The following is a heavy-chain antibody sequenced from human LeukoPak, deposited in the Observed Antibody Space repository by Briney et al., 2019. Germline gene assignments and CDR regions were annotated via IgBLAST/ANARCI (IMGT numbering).Heavy chain of an antibody. V-gene: IGHV4-61*02. D-gene: IGHD3-10*01. J-gene: IGHJ3*02. CDR1: GGSISSGSYY. CDR3: ALGSITMVRGVHRKAFDI. Sequence: PSQTLSLTCTVSGGSISSGSYYWSWIRQPAGKGKEWIGRIYTSGSTNYNPSLKSRVTISVDTSKNQFSLKLSSVTAADTAVYYCALGSITMVRGVHRKAFDIWGQGTMVTVSS. CDR2: IYTSGST.